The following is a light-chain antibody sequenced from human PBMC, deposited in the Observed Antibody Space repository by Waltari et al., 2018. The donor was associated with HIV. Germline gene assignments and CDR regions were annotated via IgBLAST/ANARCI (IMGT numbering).Light chain of an antibody. CDR3: STWQDGLNGVL. Sequence: QSVLTQPPSASGTFGQRVAISCSGSRSNIGDNTLNWYQQVPGAAPKLLIYNDDQRPSGVPDRFSGSKSGTSASLAINGLQSEDEGTYYCSTWQDGLNGVLFGGGTELAVL. V-gene: IGLV1-44*01. CDR2: NDD. CDR1: RSNIGDNT. J-gene: IGLJ2*01.